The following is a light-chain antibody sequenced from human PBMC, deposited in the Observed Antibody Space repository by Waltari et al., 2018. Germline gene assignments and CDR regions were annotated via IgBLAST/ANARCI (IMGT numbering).Light chain of an antibody. CDR3: ASWDYRLNGIL. V-gene: IGLV1-44*01. CDR2: SDN. CDR1: NSNIGSSP. Sequence: QSVMTQPPSASGTPGQRVTISCSGSNSNIGSSPVNRYQQLPGAAPKVLIYSDNRRPSGVPDRFSGSKSGTSASLAITVLQSEDEADYYCASWDYRLNGILFGGGTRLTVL. J-gene: IGLJ2*01.